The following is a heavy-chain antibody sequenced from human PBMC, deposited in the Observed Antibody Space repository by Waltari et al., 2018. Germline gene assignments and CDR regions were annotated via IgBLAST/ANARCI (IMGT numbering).Heavy chain of an antibody. CDR3: ARCALWEWLGGMDV. J-gene: IGHJ6*02. V-gene: IGHV3-7*01. CDR1: GFAFPNPY. D-gene: IGHD3-3*02. CDR2: INEDRRRS. Sequence: DVQLVESGGALVQPGESLRLSCAASGFAFPNPYMTWFRQPPGGCLAWVAKINEDRRRSFYLVAARLRSTISRANAKNSPYLKLNSLGAGDTALYYCARCALWEWLGGMDVWGQGTTVSVS.